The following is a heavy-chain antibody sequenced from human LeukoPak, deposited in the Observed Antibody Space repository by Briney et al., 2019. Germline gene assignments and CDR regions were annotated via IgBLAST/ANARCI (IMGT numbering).Heavy chain of an antibody. D-gene: IGHD3-10*01. CDR1: GFTFSSYW. CDR2: ISSSGSTI. J-gene: IGHJ6*03. V-gene: IGHV3-48*04. CDR3: ARGSGTYSYYYMDV. Sequence: GGSLRLSCAASGFTFSSYWMHWVRQAPGKGLEWVSYISSSGSTIYYADSVKGRFTISRDNAKNSLYLQMNSLRAEDTAVYYCARGSGTYSYYYMDVWGKGTTVTVSS.